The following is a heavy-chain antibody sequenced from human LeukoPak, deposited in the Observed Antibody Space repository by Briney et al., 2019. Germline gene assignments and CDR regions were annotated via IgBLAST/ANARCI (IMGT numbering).Heavy chain of an antibody. CDR3: ARAGYDTSGFWYFDL. J-gene: IGHJ2*01. CDR1: GGSLSNYY. V-gene: IGHV4-59*01. Sequence: SETLSLTCSVSGGSLSNYYWSWIRPPPGKGLEWIGSMYYSGSTNYNPSLKSRATISEDTSKKQFSLKLSSVTAADTAVYYCARAGYDTSGFWYFDLWGRGTLVTVSS. D-gene: IGHD3-22*01. CDR2: MYYSGST.